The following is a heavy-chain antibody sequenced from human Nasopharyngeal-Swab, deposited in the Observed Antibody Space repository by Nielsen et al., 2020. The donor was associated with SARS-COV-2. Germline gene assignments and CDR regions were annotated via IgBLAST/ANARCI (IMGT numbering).Heavy chain of an antibody. J-gene: IGHJ6*02. V-gene: IGHV3-21*01. CDR2: ISSSSSYI. D-gene: IGHD2-2*01. CDR3: ARCRDIVVVPAARPYYYYGMDV. Sequence: VRQAPGKGLEWVSSISSSSSYIYYADSVKGRFTISRDNAKNSLYLQMNGLRAEDTAVYYCARCRDIVVVPAARPYYYYGMDVWGQGTTVTVSS.